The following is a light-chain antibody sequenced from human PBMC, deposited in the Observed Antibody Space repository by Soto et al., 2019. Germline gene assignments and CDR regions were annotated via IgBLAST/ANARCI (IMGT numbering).Light chain of an antibody. J-gene: IGKJ4*02. CDR3: QHYNSYSP. CDR2: KAS. Sequence: IQMTQSPSTLSASVGDRVIITCRASQSISSLLAWYQQKPGKAPKLLIYKASSLESGVPSRFSGSGSGTEFTLTISSLQPDDFATYYCQHYNSYSPFGGGTKVEIK. V-gene: IGKV1-5*03. CDR1: QSISSL.